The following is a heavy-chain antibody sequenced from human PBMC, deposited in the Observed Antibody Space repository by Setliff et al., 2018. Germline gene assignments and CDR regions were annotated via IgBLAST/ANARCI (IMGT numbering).Heavy chain of an antibody. V-gene: IGHV3-7*01. CDR1: GFTFSRCW. Sequence: GGSLRLSCAASGFTFSRCWMSWVRQAPGKGLEWVANIKQDGSEKYYVDSVKGRFTISRDNAKNSLYLQMNSLRAEDTAVYYCARDGGEYWGQGTMVTVSS. D-gene: IGHD3-16*01. J-gene: IGHJ4*02. CDR2: IKQDGSEK. CDR3: ARDGGEY.